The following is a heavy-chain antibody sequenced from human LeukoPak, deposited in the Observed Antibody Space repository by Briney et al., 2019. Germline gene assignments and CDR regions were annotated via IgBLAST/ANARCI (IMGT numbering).Heavy chain of an antibody. D-gene: IGHD4-17*01. Sequence: SETLSLTCTVSGGSISSSSYYWGWIRQPPGKGLEWIGSIYYSGSTYYNPSLKSRVTISVDTSKNQFSLKLSSVTAADTAVYYCARWGLRGVDYWGQGTLVTVSS. V-gene: IGHV4-39*07. CDR1: GGSISSSSYY. CDR3: ARWGLRGVDY. CDR2: IYYSGST. J-gene: IGHJ4*02.